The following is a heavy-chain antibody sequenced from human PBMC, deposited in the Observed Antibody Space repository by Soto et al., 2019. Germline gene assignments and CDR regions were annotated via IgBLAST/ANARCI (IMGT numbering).Heavy chain of an antibody. J-gene: IGHJ5*02. Sequence: QVQLQESGPGLVKPSETLSLTCTVSGGSISSYYWSWIRQPPGKGLEWIGYIYYSGSTNYNPSLKSRVTISVDTSKNQFSLKLSSVTAVDTAVYYCARGYCSSTSCNNWFDPWGQGTLVTVSS. CDR3: ARGYCSSTSCNNWFDP. CDR2: IYYSGST. V-gene: IGHV4-59*01. CDR1: GGSISSYY. D-gene: IGHD2-2*01.